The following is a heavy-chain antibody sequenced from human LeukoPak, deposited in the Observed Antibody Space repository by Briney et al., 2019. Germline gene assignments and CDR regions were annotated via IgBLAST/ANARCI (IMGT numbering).Heavy chain of an antibody. CDR1: GYSFSDYY. V-gene: IGHV1-2*02. D-gene: IGHD6-19*01. J-gene: IGHJ4*02. CDR3: ARGCPMSGCLDY. Sequence: ASVKVSCKASGYSFSDYYIHWLRQAPGQGLEWMGWINPDSGGTNYAQKFQGRVTMTRDTSISTAYMELSRLRSDDTAVYYCARGCPMSGCLDYWGQGTLVTVSS. CDR2: INPDSGGT.